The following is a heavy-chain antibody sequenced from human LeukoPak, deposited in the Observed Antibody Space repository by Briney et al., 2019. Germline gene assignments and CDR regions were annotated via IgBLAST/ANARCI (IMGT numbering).Heavy chain of an antibody. CDR1: GYTFSDYG. CDR2: ISGYNGDT. V-gene: IGHV1-18*01. CDR3: ARATPASRIAAAGWGAFDI. D-gene: IGHD6-13*01. J-gene: IGHJ3*02. Sequence: ASVKVSCKASGYTFSDYGLSWVRQAPGQGLEWMGWISGYNGDTNYAQKFQGRVTMTTDTSTDTAYMELSSLRSEDTAVYYCARATPASRIAAAGWGAFDIWGQGTMVTVSS.